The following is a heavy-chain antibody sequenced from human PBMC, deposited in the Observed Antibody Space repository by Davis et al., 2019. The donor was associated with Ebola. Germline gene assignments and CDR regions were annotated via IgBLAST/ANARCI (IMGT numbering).Heavy chain of an antibody. CDR2: ISSSGSTI. CDR3: ARECGGDCYPGAFDI. V-gene: IGHV3-11*01. CDR1: GFTFSDYY. D-gene: IGHD2-21*01. J-gene: IGHJ3*02. Sequence: GESLKISCAASGFTFSDYYMSWIRQAPGKGLEWVSYISSSGSTIYYADSVKGRFTISRDNAKNSLYLQMNSLRAEDTAVYYCARECGGDCYPGAFDIWGQGTMVTVSS.